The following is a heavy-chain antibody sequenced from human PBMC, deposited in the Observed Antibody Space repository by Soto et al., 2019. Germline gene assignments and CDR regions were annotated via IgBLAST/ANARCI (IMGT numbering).Heavy chain of an antibody. V-gene: IGHV3-7*04. Sequence: EVQLVESGGDLVQPGGSLRVSCAASGFTFSDYWMTWVRQAPGKGLEWVANIKQDGTEKQSVDSVKGRFTISRDNAKNSQYLHMNRLGGEDTAGYYCARGGSIWGSYRLDYWGQGTLVTVSS. CDR1: GFTFSDYW. CDR2: IKQDGTEK. CDR3: ARGGSIWGSYRLDY. J-gene: IGHJ4*02. D-gene: IGHD3-16*02.